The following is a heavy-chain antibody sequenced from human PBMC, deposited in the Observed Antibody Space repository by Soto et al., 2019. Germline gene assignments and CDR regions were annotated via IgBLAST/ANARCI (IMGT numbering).Heavy chain of an antibody. V-gene: IGHV3-33*06. CDR3: AKSRGVEAPAASRYFDP. CDR1: GFTFSNYG. D-gene: IGHD2-2*01. Sequence: GGSLRLSCATSGFTFSNYGIHWVRQAPGKGLEWVAVTWFFASGGNEYYADSVKGRFAISRDDSKQTAYLEMKSLRAEDTAVYFCAKSRGVEAPAASRYFDPWGKGT. CDR2: TWFFASGGNE. J-gene: IGHJ4*02.